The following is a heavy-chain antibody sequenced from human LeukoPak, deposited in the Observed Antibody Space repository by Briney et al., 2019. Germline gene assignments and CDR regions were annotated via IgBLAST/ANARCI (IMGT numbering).Heavy chain of an antibody. CDR3: ARDGPYCSSTSCDSDY. CDR2: ISSSSSYI. Sequence: GGSLRLSCAASGFTFSSYAMSWVRQAPGKGLEWVSSISSSSSYIYYADSVKGRFTISRDNAKNSLYLQMDSLRAEDTAVYYCARDGPYCSSTSCDSDYWGQGTLVTVSS. J-gene: IGHJ4*02. D-gene: IGHD2-2*01. V-gene: IGHV3-21*01. CDR1: GFTFSSYA.